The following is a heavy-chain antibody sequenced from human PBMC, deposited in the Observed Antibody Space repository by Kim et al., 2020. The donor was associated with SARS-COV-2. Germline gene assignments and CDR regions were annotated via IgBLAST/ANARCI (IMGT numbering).Heavy chain of an antibody. CDR1: GYTFTSYA. CDR3: ARTFGVATYMGV. V-gene: IGHV1-3*01. Sequence: ASVKVSCKASGYTFTSYAMHWVRQAPGQRLEWMGWINAGNGNTKYSQKFQGRVTITRDTSASTAYMELSSLRSEDTAVYYCARTFGVATYMGVWGKGTTVTVSS. D-gene: IGHD3-3*01. CDR2: INAGNGNT. J-gene: IGHJ6*03.